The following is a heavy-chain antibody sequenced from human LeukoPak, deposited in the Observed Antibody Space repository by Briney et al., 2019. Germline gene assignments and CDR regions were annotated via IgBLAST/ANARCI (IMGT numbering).Heavy chain of an antibody. CDR2: IYYSGST. CDR1: GGSISSSSYY. Sequence: SETLSLTCTVSGGSISSSSYYWGWIRQPPGKGLEWIGSIYYSGSTYYNPSLKSRVTISVDTSKNQFSLKLSSVTAADTAVYYCSRSYHAYWYFDLWGRGTLVTVSS. CDR3: SRSYHAYWYFDL. D-gene: IGHD1-26*01. J-gene: IGHJ2*01. V-gene: IGHV4-39*07.